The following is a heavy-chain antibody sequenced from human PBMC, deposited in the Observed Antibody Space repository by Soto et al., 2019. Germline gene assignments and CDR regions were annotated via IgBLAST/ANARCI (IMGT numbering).Heavy chain of an antibody. Sequence: EVQLVESGGGLVKPGGSLRLSCAASGFTFSSYSMNWVRQAPGKGLEWVSSISSSSSYIYYAYSVKGRFTISRDNAKNALYLQMNSLRAADTAVYYCARDPEYGCNSFLPYYGMDVWGQGTTVTVSS. D-gene: IGHD4-17*01. CDR3: ARDPEYGCNSFLPYYGMDV. CDR1: GFTFSSYS. V-gene: IGHV3-21*01. J-gene: IGHJ6*02. CDR2: ISSSSSYI.